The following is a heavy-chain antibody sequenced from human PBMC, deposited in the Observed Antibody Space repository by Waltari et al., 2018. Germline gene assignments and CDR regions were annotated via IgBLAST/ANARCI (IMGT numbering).Heavy chain of an antibody. CDR2: IYHSGNT. CDR1: GGSISSGDYY. Sequence: QVQLQESGPGLVEPSQTLSLTCTVFGGSISSGDYYWGWIRQPPGKGLEWIGFIYHSGNTHYNPSLKSRITTSVDTSKNQFSLNLNSVNAADTAVYYCARGTHGFDPWGQGTLVTVSS. CDR3: ARGTHGFDP. V-gene: IGHV4-30-4*08. J-gene: IGHJ5*02.